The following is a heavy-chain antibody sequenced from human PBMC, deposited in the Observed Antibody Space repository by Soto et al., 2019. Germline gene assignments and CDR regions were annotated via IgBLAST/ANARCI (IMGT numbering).Heavy chain of an antibody. D-gene: IGHD3-16*01. CDR3: ARERGGYAYGDY. Sequence: QVQLMQSGAEVKKPGASVKVSCKPSGYTFSSYGIAWVRQAPGQGLEWMGWINIYKGNTNYAQKFQDGVTMTTDTSTRTVYMELRSLGSDDTAVYYCARERGGYAYGDYWGQGTLVTVSS. J-gene: IGHJ4*02. CDR1: GYTFSSYG. CDR2: INIYKGNT. V-gene: IGHV1-18*01.